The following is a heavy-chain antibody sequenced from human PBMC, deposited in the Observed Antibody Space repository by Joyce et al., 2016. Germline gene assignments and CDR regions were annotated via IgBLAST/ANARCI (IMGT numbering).Heavy chain of an antibody. CDR3: AREIDYYDSSGYYPGHFFDY. Sequence: QVQLQESGPGLVKPSETLSLTCTVSGGSITGFYWSWIRQPPGKGLEWIGYIDYSGSTNYNPSLKSRVTISEDTSKNQFSLKLTSVTAADTAVYFCAREIDYYDSSGYYPGHFFDYWGQGNLVTVSS. CDR2: IDYSGST. CDR1: GGSITGFY. J-gene: IGHJ4*02. V-gene: IGHV4-59*01. D-gene: IGHD3-22*01.